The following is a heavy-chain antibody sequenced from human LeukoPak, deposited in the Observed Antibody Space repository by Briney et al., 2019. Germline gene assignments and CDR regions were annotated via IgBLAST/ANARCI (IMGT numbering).Heavy chain of an antibody. V-gene: IGHV3-21*01. J-gene: IGHJ4*02. CDR2: ISSSSSYI. CDR3: AKDHYWSIDY. D-gene: IGHD3-3*01. CDR1: GFTFSSYS. Sequence: GGSLRLSCAASGFTFSSYSMNWVRQAPGKGLEWVSSISSSSSYIYYADSVKGRFTISRDNAKNTLYLQMNSLRAEDTGVYYCAKDHYWSIDYWGRGTLVTVSS.